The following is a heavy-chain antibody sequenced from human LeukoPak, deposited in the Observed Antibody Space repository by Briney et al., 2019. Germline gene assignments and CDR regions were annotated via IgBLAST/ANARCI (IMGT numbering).Heavy chain of an antibody. CDR3: ARGRITYYYDSSGYRPNYYYYGMDV. CDR2: INHSGST. D-gene: IGHD3-22*01. V-gene: IGHV4-34*01. CDR1: GGSFSGYY. Sequence: PSETLSLTCAVYGGSFSGYYWSWIRQPPGKGLEWIGEINHSGSTNYNPSLTSRVTISVDTSKDQFSLKLSSVTAADTAVYYCARGRITYYYDSSGYRPNYYYYGMDVWGQGTTVTVSS. J-gene: IGHJ6*02.